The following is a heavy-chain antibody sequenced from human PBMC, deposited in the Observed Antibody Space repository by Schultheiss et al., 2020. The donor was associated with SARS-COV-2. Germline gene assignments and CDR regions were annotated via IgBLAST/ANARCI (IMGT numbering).Heavy chain of an antibody. Sequence: WIRQPPGKGLEWVANIKQDGSEKYYVDSVKGRFTISRDNAKNSLYLQMNSLRAEDTAVYYCARDLLWFRELFGMDVWGQGTTVTVSS. V-gene: IGHV3-7*01. D-gene: IGHD3-10*01. CDR3: ARDLLWFRELFGMDV. CDR2: IKQDGSEK. J-gene: IGHJ6*02.